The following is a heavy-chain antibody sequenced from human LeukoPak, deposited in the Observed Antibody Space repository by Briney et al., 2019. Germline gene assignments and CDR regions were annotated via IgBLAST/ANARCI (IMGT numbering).Heavy chain of an antibody. J-gene: IGHJ5*02. CDR2: INHSGST. V-gene: IGHV4-34*01. CDR1: GGSFSGYY. Sequence: PSETLSLTCAVHGGSFSGYYWSWIRQPPGKGLEWIVEINHSGSTNYNPSLKSRVTISVDTSKNQFSLKLSSVTAADTAVYYCARVWKLRLGELSLYHWFDPWGQGTLVTVSS. D-gene: IGHD3-16*02. CDR3: ARVWKLRLGELSLYHWFDP.